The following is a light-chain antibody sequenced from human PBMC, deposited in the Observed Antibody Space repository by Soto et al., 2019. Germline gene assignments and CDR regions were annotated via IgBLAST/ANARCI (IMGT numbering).Light chain of an antibody. CDR3: SSYAGSNNYVV. V-gene: IGLV2-8*01. CDR2: EVS. CDR1: SSDVGGYNY. J-gene: IGLJ2*01. Sequence: QSALTQPPSASGSPGQSVTISCTGTSSDVGGYNYVSWYQQHPGKAPKLMIYEVSKRPSGVPDRFSGSKSGNTASLTVSGRPAEDEADYYCSSYAGSNNYVVFGGGTKVTVL.